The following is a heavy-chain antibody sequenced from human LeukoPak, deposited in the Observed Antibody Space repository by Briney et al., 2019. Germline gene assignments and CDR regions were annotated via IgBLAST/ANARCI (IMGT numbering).Heavy chain of an antibody. CDR1: GFTFDDYA. V-gene: IGHV3-9*01. CDR2: ISWNSGSI. CDR3: AKDTEEMATIGYFDY. J-gene: IGHJ4*02. Sequence: GRSLRLSCAASGFTFDDYAMHWVRQAPGKGLEWVSGISWNSGSIGYADSVKGRFTISRDSAKNSLYLQMNSLRAEDTALYYCAKDTEEMATIGYFDYWGQGTLVTVSS. D-gene: IGHD5-24*01.